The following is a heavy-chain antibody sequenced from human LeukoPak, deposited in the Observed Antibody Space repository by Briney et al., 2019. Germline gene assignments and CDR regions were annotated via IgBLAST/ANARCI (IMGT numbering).Heavy chain of an antibody. D-gene: IGHD1-1*01. Sequence: PGGSLRLSCAASGFTFSSYAMSWVRQAPGKGLEWVSIIGASGGDSYYADSIKGRFTISRDNSKNTLYLQMDSLRAEDTAVYYCARDHWAYNGPHLWGQGTLVTVSS. CDR2: IGASGGDS. V-gene: IGHV3-23*01. J-gene: IGHJ4*02. CDR1: GFTFSSYA. CDR3: ARDHWAYNGPHL.